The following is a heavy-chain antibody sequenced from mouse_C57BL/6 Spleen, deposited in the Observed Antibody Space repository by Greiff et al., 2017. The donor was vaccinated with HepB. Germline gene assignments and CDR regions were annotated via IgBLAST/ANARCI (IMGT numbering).Heavy chain of an antibody. CDR1: GYTFTSYW. CDR2: IDPSDSET. CDR3: ARDSSGPYYFDY. J-gene: IGHJ2*01. Sequence: VQLQQPGAEPVRPGSSVKLSCKASGYTFTSYWMHWVKQRPIQGLEWIGNIDPSDSETHYNQKFKDKATLTVDKSSSTAYMQLSSLTSEDSAVYYCARDSSGPYYFDYWGQGTTLTVSS. V-gene: IGHV1-52*01. D-gene: IGHD3-2*02.